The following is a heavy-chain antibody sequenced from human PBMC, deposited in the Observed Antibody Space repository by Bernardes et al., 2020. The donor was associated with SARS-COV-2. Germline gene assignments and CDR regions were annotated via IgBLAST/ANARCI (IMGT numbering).Heavy chain of an antibody. V-gene: IGHV4-61*01. CDR1: RGSVSFGSNY. J-gene: IGHJ4*02. CDR3: AKGSDYAWDH. CDR2: IYYPGSI. D-gene: IGHD3-16*01. Sequence: SETLSLTCSVSRGSVSFGSNYWTWIRQPPGKGLEWIGYIYYPGSINYNPSLKSRVTISVDKPKKQVSLKVSSVTAADTAVYYCAKGSDYAWDHWGQGTLVIVSS.